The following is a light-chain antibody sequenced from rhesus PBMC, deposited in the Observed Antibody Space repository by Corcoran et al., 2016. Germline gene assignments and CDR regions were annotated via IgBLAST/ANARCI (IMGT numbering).Light chain of an antibody. Sequence: DIQMTQSPSSLSASVGDRVTITCRASQGISSYLAWYQQKPGKAPKPLIYYASNLESGVPSRFSGSGSGTEFTLTISSLPPEDFATYYCQKYNSDPYSFGQGTKVEIK. CDR1: QGISSY. V-gene: IGKV1-37*01. CDR3: QKYNSDPYS. J-gene: IGKJ2*01. CDR2: YAS.